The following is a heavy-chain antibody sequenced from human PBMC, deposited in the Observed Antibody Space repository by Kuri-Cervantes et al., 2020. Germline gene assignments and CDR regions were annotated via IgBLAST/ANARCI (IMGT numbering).Heavy chain of an antibody. V-gene: IGHV4-59*08. CDR3: ARHVYCGASTRWCYFDY. J-gene: IGHJ4*02. D-gene: IGHD2-8*02. CDR2: IYYSGST. Sequence: GSLRLSCAVSGGSISSYYWSWIRQPPGKGLEWIGYIYYSGSTNYNPSLKSRVTISVDTSKNQFSLKLSSVTAADTAVYYCARHVYCGASTRWCYFDYWGQGILVTVSS. CDR1: GGSISSYY.